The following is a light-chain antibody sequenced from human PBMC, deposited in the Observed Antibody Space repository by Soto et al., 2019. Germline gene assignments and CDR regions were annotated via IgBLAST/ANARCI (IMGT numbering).Light chain of an antibody. Sequence: QSVLTQPPSVSGAPGQTITMSCTGSGPNVGASYDVHWYQVLPGAGPRLLIYKNNNRPSGVLDRFSGSKSGTSASLAITGLRAEDEADYYCQSYDNILSGPLFGGGTKVTVL. CDR3: QSYDNILSGPL. CDR1: GPNVGASYD. CDR2: KNN. J-gene: IGLJ3*02. V-gene: IGLV1-40*01.